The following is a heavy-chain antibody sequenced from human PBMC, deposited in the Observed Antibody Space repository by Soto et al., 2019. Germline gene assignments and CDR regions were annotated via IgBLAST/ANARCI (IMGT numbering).Heavy chain of an antibody. J-gene: IGHJ5*02. CDR3: AKDSHSSGWYEH. V-gene: IGHV3-23*01. Sequence: EVQLLESGGGLVQPGGSLRLSCAASGFTFSSYAMSWVRQAPGKGLEWVSAISGSGGSTYYADSVKGRFTISRDNSKNTLYLHMNSLRAEDTAVYYCAKDSHSSGWYEHWGQGTLVTVSS. D-gene: IGHD6-19*01. CDR1: GFTFSSYA. CDR2: ISGSGGST.